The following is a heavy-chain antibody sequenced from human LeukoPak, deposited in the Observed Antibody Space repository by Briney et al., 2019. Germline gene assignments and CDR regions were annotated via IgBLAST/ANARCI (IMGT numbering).Heavy chain of an antibody. Sequence: PSETLSLTCGVSGGXISSTNCWTWVRQPPGEGLEWIGEVHLSGRTNYNPSLESRVTMSVDMSENHISLKLTSVTAADTAVYYCAREGGPYRPLDYSGQGTLVTVSS. V-gene: IGHV4-4*02. CDR3: AREGGPYRPLDY. CDR2: VHLSGRT. J-gene: IGHJ4*02. CDR1: GGXISSTNC.